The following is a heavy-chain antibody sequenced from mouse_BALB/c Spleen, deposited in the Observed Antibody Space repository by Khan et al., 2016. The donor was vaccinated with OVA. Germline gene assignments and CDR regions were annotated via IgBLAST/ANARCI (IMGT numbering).Heavy chain of an antibody. CDR1: GFTFSDYY. V-gene: IGHV5-4*02. D-gene: IGHD2-13*01. CDR2: ISDGGSYT. CDR3: ARGYYGDPFAY. J-gene: IGHJ3*01. Sequence: EVELVESGGGLVKPGGSLKLSCAASGFTFSDYYMYWVRQTPEKRLEWVATISDGGSYTYYPDSVKGRFTISRDDGKKNLYLQMRSLKSGDTARSYCARGYYGDPFAYWGQGTRVPVSA.